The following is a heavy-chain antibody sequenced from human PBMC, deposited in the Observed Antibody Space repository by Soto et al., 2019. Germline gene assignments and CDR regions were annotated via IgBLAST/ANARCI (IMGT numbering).Heavy chain of an antibody. Sequence: SETLSLTCTVSGGSISSSSYYWGWIRQPPGKGLEWIGSIYYSGSTYYNPSLKSRVTISVDTSKNQFSLKLSSVTAADTAVYYCARHQPLRSSWSPFDYWGQGTLVTVSS. D-gene: IGHD6-13*01. J-gene: IGHJ4*02. V-gene: IGHV4-39*01. CDR3: ARHQPLRSSWSPFDY. CDR1: GGSISSSSYY. CDR2: IYYSGST.